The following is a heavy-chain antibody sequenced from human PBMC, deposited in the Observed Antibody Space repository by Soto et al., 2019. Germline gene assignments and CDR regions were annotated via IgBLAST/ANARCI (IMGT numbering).Heavy chain of an antibody. Sequence: GGSLRLSCVASGFTFSSYSMNWVRQAPGKGLVWVSRIDSDGISTTYAGSVKGRFTVSRDNAKNTLYLQMNSLRAEDTAVYYCARAPPCGCSGGRCYSGFAYCGQGPQVTVCS. D-gene: IGHD2-15*01. V-gene: IGHV3-74*01. CDR3: ARAPPCGCSGGRCYSGFAY. J-gene: IGHJ4*02. CDR1: GFTFSSYS. CDR2: IDSDGIST.